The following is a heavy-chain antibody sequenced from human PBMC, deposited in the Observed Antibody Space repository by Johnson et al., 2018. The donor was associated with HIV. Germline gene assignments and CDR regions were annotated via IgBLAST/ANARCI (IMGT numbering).Heavy chain of an antibody. D-gene: IGHD6-13*01. J-gene: IGHJ3*02. CDR2: IYSGGST. CDR3: ARVLESKVAAGSWAFDI. Sequence: VQLVESGGGVVQPGRSLRLSCVASGFSFSSFAMHWVRQAPGKGLEWVSVIYSGGSTYYADSVKGRFTISRDSSTNTLYLQMNSLTTEDTAVYYCARVLESKVAAGSWAFDIWGQGTMVTVSS. V-gene: IGHV3-NL1*01. CDR1: GFSFSSFA.